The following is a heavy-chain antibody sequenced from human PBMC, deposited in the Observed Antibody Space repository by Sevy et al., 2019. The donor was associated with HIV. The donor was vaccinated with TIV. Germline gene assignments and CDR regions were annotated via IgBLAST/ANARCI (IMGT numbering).Heavy chain of an antibody. V-gene: IGHV4-31*03. Sequence: SETLSLTCTVSGGSITSGGSYWSWLRQHPGKGWEWIGYIYYSGSTYYNPSLKSRVTISVDTSKNQFSLKLSSVTATDADLCSCAGGNYDGSGSCDYWGQGTLVTVSS. D-gene: IGHD3-10*01. CDR3: AGGNYDGSGSCDY. J-gene: IGHJ4*02. CDR2: IYYSGST. CDR1: GGSITSGGSY.